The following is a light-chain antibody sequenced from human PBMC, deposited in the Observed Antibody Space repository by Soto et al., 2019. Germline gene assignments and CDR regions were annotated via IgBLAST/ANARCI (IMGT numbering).Light chain of an antibody. CDR3: QQYNSYRA. Sequence: DIQMTQSPSTLSASVGDRVTITCRASQSIDTWLAWHQQKPGQVPKLLTSKASNLESGVPSRFSGSGSGTEFTLTISSLQPDDSATYYCQQYNSYRAFGQGTKVDIK. CDR1: QSIDTW. V-gene: IGKV1-5*03. CDR2: KAS. J-gene: IGKJ1*01.